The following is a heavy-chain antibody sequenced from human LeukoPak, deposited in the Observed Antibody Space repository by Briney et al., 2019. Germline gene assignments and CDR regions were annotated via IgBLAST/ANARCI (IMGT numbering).Heavy chain of an antibody. D-gene: IGHD2-15*01. J-gene: IGHJ4*02. CDR1: GFTFSSYA. CDR2: ISGSGGST. Sequence: GGSLRLSCAASGFTFSSYAMSWVRQAPGKGLEWVSAISGSGGSTYYADSVKGRFTISRDNSKNTLYLQMNSLRAEDTAVYYCAEDAEGYCSGGSCYLFDSWGQGTLVTVSS. V-gene: IGHV3-23*01. CDR3: AEDAEGYCSGGSCYLFDS.